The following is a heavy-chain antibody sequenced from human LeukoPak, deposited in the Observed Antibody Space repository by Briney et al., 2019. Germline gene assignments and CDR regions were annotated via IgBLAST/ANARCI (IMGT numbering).Heavy chain of an antibody. CDR3: ARDLQRGYFDY. D-gene: IGHD3-16*01. J-gene: IGHJ4*02. V-gene: IGHV3-33*05. CDR2: LSYYVIHN. Sequence: WVAILSYYVIHNYYPDSVKGLFTISGDNSKNTLYLHMDSLRAEDTAVYYCARDLQRGYFDYWGQGTLVTVSS.